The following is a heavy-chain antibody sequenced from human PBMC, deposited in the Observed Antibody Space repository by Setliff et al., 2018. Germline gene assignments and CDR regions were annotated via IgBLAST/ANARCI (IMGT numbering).Heavy chain of an antibody. V-gene: IGHV4-59*01. CDR1: GGSFSGYY. Sequence: SETLSLTCAVYGGSFSGYYWSWIRQPPGKGLEWIGHIYYIMTTSFNPSLKSRVTISLDTSKNQLSLKLSSVTAADTAVYFCARGGVLGTGDFDFWGQGTLVTVSS. D-gene: IGHD3-16*01. CDR2: IYYIMTT. CDR3: ARGGVLGTGDFDF. J-gene: IGHJ4*02.